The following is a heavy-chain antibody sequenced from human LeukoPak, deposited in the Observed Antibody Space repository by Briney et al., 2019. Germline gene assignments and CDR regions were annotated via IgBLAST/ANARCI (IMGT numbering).Heavy chain of an antibody. V-gene: IGHV1-18*01. Sequence: ASVKDSCKASGYTFTSYGISWVRQAPGQGLEWMGWISAYNGNTNYAQKLQGRVTMTTDTSTSTAYMELRSLRSDDTAVCYCARSTMTTVTNRFFDYWGQGTLVTVSS. D-gene: IGHD4-17*01. CDR1: GYTFTSYG. J-gene: IGHJ4*02. CDR2: ISAYNGNT. CDR3: ARSTMTTVTNRFFDY.